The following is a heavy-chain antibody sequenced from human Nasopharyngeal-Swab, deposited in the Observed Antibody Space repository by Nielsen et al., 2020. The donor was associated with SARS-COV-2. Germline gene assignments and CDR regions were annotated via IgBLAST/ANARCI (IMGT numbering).Heavy chain of an antibody. CDR1: GGSFSGYY. J-gene: IGHJ6*02. V-gene: IGHV4-34*01. CDR2: INHIGST. Sequence: SETLSLTCAVYGGSFSGYYWSWIRKPQGKGQEWIGEINHIGSTNYNPSLKSRVTITVDTSKNQFSLKLSSVTAADTVVYYCARALSFDFWSGYYHPPLYYYYGMDVWGQGTTVTVSS. D-gene: IGHD3-3*01. CDR3: ARALSFDFWSGYYHPPLYYYYGMDV.